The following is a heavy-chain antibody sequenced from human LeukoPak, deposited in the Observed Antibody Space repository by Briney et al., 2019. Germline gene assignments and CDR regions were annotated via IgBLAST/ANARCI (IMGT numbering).Heavy chain of an antibody. CDR1: GGSVSSNSDY. V-gene: IGHV4-61*02. CDR2: IYSGGLT. D-gene: IGHD2-15*01. Sequence: TSQTLSLTCTVSGGSVSSNSDYWSWIRQPAWEGLEWIGRIYSGGLTNYNPSLKSRVSISVDTSKNQFSLKLSSVTAADTAVYYCARGYCSRDGCRNEGFDYWGQGTLVTVSS. CDR3: ARGYCSRDGCRNEGFDY. J-gene: IGHJ4*02.